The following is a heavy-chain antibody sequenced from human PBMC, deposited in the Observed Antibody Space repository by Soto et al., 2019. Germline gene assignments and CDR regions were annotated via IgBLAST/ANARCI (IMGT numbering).Heavy chain of an antibody. J-gene: IGHJ6*02. CDR1: GFTFSSYA. V-gene: IGHV3-23*01. Sequence: GGSLRLSCAASGFTFSSYAMSWVRQAPGKGLEWVSAISGSGGSTHYADSVKGRFTISRDNSKNTLYLQMNSLRAEDTAVYYCAKGGHVLRFLEWPGMERVIYYGMDVWGQGTTVTVSS. CDR2: ISGSGGST. CDR3: AKGGHVLRFLEWPGMERVIYYGMDV. D-gene: IGHD3-3*01.